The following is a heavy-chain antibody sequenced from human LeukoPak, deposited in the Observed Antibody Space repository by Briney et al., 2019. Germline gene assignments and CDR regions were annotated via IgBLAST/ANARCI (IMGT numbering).Heavy chain of an antibody. V-gene: IGHV3-64*04. CDR1: GFTFSSLT. Sequence: GGSLRLSCSASGFTFSSLTVHWVRQAPGKGLEYVSAISSNGGNTYYADSVKGRFTISRDNAKNSLYLQMNSLRAEDTAVYYCARARAVAGPFDYWGQGTLVTVSS. J-gene: IGHJ4*02. D-gene: IGHD6-19*01. CDR3: ARARAVAGPFDY. CDR2: ISSNGGNT.